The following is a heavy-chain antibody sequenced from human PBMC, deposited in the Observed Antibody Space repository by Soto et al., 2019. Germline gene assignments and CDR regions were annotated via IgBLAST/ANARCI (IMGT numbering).Heavy chain of an antibody. J-gene: IGHJ5*02. Sequence: ASVKVSCKASGYTFTSYYMHWVRQAPGQGFEWMGIINPSGGSTSYAQKFQGRVTMTRDTSTSTVYMELSSLRSEDTAVYYCARGDYSYGYQRTHNWFDPWGQGTLVTVSS. CDR2: INPSGGST. CDR1: GYTFTSYY. CDR3: ARGDYSYGYQRTHNWFDP. V-gene: IGHV1-46*01. D-gene: IGHD5-18*01.